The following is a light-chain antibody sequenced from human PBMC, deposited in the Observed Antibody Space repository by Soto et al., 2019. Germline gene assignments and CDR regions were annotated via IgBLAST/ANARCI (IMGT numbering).Light chain of an antibody. CDR3: QQYNNWPYT. J-gene: IGKJ2*01. V-gene: IGKV3-15*01. Sequence: EIVMTQSPATLSVSPGERATLSCRASQSVSSKLSWYQQKPGQAPRLLIYVASTRATGIPARFSGSGSGTEFTLTISSLQSEDFAVYYCQQYNNWPYTFGHGTKLEIK. CDR2: VAS. CDR1: QSVSSK.